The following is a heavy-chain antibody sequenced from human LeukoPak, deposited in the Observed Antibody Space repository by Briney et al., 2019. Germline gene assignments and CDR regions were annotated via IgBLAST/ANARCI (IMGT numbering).Heavy chain of an antibody. V-gene: IGHV4-34*01. CDR3: ARGEYSSSSSYFDY. J-gene: IGHJ4*02. D-gene: IGHD6-6*01. CDR2: INHSGST. CDR1: GGSFSGYY. Sequence: PSETLSLTCAVYGGSFSGYYWSWIRQPPGKGLEWIGEINHSGSTNYNPSLKSRVTISVDTSKNQFSLKVSSVPAADTAVYYCARGEYSSSSSYFDYWGQGTLVTVSS.